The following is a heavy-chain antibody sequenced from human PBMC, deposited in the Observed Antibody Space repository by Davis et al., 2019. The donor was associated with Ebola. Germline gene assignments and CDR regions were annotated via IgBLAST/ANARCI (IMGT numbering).Heavy chain of an antibody. J-gene: IGHJ6*02. CDR1: GFTFSGSA. Sequence: GGSLRLSCAASGFTFSGSAMHWVRQASGKGLEWVGRIRSKANSYATAYAASVKGRFTISRDDSKNTAYLQMNSLRAEDMAVYYCARAGGSTTLTAPSMDVWGQGTTVTVSS. D-gene: IGHD2/OR15-2a*01. CDR3: ARAGGSTTLTAPSMDV. V-gene: IGHV3-73*01. CDR2: IRSKANSYAT.